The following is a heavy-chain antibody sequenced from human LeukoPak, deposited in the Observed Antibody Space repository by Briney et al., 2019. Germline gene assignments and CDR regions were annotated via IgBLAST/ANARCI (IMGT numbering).Heavy chain of an antibody. CDR2: IYYSGRT. D-gene: IGHD2-2*01. CDR3: ARSQATAMVSDY. V-gene: IGHV4-39*01. J-gene: IGHJ4*02. CDR1: GGSLNISSYY. Sequence: KPSETLSLTCTVSGGSLNISSYYWGWIRQPPGKGLEWIGSIYYSGRTYYNPSLKIRVTIFVDTSKNQFSLKLNSVTAADTAVYYCARSQATAMVSDYWGQGDLGSVSS.